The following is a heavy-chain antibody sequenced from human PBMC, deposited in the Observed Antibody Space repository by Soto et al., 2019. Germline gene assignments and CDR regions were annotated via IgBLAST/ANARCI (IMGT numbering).Heavy chain of an antibody. CDR3: XXXXXXXEVFDI. CDR1: GGSFRTYT. V-gene: IGHV1-69*02. Sequence: QVQLVQSGVEVKKPGSSVKVSCKASGGSFRTYTVFWVRQAPGQGLEWMGRIIPMFEIANYAQRFQGRVTFNADKSTGTVYMEMISLTSDDTAXXFXXXXXXXXEVFDIWGQGTLVTVSP. J-gene: IGHJ3*02. CDR2: IIPMFEIA.